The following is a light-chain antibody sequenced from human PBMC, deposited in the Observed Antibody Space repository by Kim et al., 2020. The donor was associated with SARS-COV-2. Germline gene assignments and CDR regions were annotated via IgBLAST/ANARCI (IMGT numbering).Light chain of an antibody. V-gene: IGLV2-11*01. CDR2: DVN. CDR3: CSYAGGYRHVL. J-gene: IGLJ2*01. Sequence: QSALTQPRSVSGSPGQSVTISCTGTSSDVGGYNYVSCYQKHPGKAPKLIIYDVNDRPSGVPDRFSGSKTGNTASLTISGLQAEDEADYYCCSYAGGYRHVLFGGGTQLTVL. CDR1: SSDVGGYNY.